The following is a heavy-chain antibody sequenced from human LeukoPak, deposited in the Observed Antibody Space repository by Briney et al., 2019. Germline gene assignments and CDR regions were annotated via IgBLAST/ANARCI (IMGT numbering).Heavy chain of an antibody. V-gene: IGHV3-15*05. CDR1: GFTFRKAW. J-gene: IGHJ4*02. Sequence: PGGSLRLSCAVSGFTFRKAWMNWVRQTPGKGLEWVGRIKSEGDGGTTDLAAPVKGRFAISRDDSKDTLFLHMNGLKIEDTAIYYCTTVLAGRAGGLWGQGAPVTVSS. D-gene: IGHD6-19*01. CDR2: IKSEGDGGTT. CDR3: TTVLAGRAGGL.